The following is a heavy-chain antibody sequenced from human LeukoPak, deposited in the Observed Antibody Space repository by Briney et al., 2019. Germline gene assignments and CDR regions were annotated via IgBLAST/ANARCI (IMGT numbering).Heavy chain of an antibody. D-gene: IGHD3-16*01. V-gene: IGHV4-59*01. Sequence: SETLSLTCTVSGGSISSYYWSWIRQPPGKGLEWIGYIYYCGSTNYNPSLKSRVTISVDTSKNQFSLKLSSVTAADTAVYYCARDSSGWYGGGYFDLWGRGTLVTVSS. CDR1: GGSISSYY. CDR3: ARDSSGWYGGGYFDL. CDR2: IYYCGST. J-gene: IGHJ2*01.